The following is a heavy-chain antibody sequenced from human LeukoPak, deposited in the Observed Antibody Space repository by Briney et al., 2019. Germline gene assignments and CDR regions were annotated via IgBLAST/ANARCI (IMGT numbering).Heavy chain of an antibody. CDR3: ARDNKVVPAATYDY. V-gene: IGHV3-21*01. J-gene: IGHJ4*02. Sequence: GGSLRLSCAASGFSFSSYTFNWVRQAPGKGLEWVSSISSSSSYIYYADSVKGRFTISRDNAKNSLYLQMNSLRAEDTAVYYCARDNKVVPAATYDYWGQGTLVTVSS. CDR1: GFSFSSYT. D-gene: IGHD2-2*01. CDR2: ISSSSSYI.